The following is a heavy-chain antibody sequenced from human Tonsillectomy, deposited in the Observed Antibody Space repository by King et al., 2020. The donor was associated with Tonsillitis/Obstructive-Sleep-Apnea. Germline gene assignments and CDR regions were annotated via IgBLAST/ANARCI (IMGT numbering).Heavy chain of an antibody. D-gene: IGHD3-9*01. CDR2: IYWDDDK. V-gene: IGHV2-5*02. CDR3: AHSPPHVDWLLWYYFDY. Sequence: ITLKESGPTLVKPTQTLTLTCTFSVFSLSTSGVGVGWIRQPPGKALEWLALIYWDDDKRYNPSLMTSLTITKDTSKNQVVLTMTNMDPVDTATFYCAHSPPHVDWLLWYYFDYWGQGTLVTVSS. J-gene: IGHJ4*02. CDR1: VFSLSTSGVG.